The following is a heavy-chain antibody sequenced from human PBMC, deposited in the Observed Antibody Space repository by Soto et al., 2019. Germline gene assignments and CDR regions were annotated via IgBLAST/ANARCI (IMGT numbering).Heavy chain of an antibody. CDR1: GYTFTSYG. V-gene: IGHV1-18*01. D-gene: IGHD5-12*01. Sequence: QVQLVQSGAEVKKPGASVKVSCKASGYTFTSYGISWVRQAPGQGLEWMGWISAYNGHTKYAQKLQGRVTMTTDTPTSTAYKELRSLRSDDTAVSYCDRDLGGSEDYWGQGTLVTVSS. CDR3: DRDLGGSEDY. J-gene: IGHJ4*02. CDR2: ISAYNGHT.